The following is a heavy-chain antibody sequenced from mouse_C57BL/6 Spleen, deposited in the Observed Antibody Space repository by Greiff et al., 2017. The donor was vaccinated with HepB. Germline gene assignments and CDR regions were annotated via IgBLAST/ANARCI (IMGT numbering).Heavy chain of an antibody. CDR1: GYAFSSSW. CDR2: IYPGDGDT. J-gene: IGHJ2*01. D-gene: IGHD2-3*01. Sequence: VKLVESGPELVKPGASVKISCKASGYAFSSSWMNWVKQRPGKGLEWIGRIYPGDGDTNYNGKFKGKATLTADKSSSTAYMQLSSLTSEDSAVYFCAREGDGPLFDYWGQGTTLTVSS. CDR3: AREGDGPLFDY. V-gene: IGHV1-82*01.